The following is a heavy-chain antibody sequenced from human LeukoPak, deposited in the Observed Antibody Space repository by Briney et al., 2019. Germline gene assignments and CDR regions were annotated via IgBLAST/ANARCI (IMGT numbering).Heavy chain of an antibody. CDR2: IIPIFGTA. Sequence: SVKVSCKASGDTFSSYTISWVRQAPGLGLEWMGGIIPIFGTANYPQKFRGRVTITADGSTSTAYLEVNSLTAEDTAVYYCARGRYCSSTSCHEVRLNWFDPWGQGNLVTVSS. CDR1: GDTFSSYT. J-gene: IGHJ5*02. V-gene: IGHV1-69*13. D-gene: IGHD2-2*01. CDR3: ARGRYCSSTSCHEVRLNWFDP.